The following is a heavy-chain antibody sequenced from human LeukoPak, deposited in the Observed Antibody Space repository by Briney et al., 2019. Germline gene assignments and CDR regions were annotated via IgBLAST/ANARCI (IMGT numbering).Heavy chain of an antibody. CDR2: ISSSSSYI. CDR1: GFTFSSYS. D-gene: IGHD5-18*01. CDR3: ANLDTAMVYDAFDI. Sequence: GGSLRLSCAASGFTFSSYSMNWVRQAPGKGLEWVSSISSSSSYIYYADSVKGRFTISRDNAKNSLYLQMNSLRAEDTAVYYCANLDTAMVYDAFDIWGQGTMVTVSS. V-gene: IGHV3-21*01. J-gene: IGHJ3*02.